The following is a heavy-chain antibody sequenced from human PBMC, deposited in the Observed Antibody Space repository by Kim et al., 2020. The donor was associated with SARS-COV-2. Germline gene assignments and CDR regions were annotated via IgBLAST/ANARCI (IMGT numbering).Heavy chain of an antibody. CDR3: TDNWNYVPFDY. Sequence: GGSLRLSCAAYGFTFSSYAMSWVRQAPGKGLEWVSAISGSGGSTYYADSVKGRFTISRDNSKNTLYLQMNSLRAEDTAVYYCTDNWNYVPFDYWGQGTLVTVSS. J-gene: IGHJ4*02. CDR1: GFTFSSYA. D-gene: IGHD1-7*01. V-gene: IGHV3-23*01. CDR2: ISGSGGST.